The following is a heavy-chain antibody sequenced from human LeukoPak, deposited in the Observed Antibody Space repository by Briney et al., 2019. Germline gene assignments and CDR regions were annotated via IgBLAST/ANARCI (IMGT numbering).Heavy chain of an antibody. J-gene: IGHJ4*02. CDR3: ARGLLPYCTNGVCPNLEGFDY. CDR1: GYTFTGYY. CDR2: INPNSGGT. Sequence: ASVKVSCKASGYTFTGYYMHWVRQAPGQGLEWMGRINPNSGGTNYAQKSQGRVTMTRDTSTSTAYMELSRLRSDDTAVYYCARGLLPYCTNGVCPNLEGFDYWGQGTLVTVSS. D-gene: IGHD2-8*01. V-gene: IGHV1-2*06.